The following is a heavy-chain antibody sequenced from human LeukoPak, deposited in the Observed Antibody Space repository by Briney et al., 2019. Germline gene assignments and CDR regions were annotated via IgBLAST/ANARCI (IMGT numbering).Heavy chain of an antibody. Sequence: GGSLRLSCAASGFTVSNKYMNWVRQAPGKGLEWVSVIYSGGNTYYADSVKGRFTISRDNSKNTLYLQMNSLRAEDTAVYYCARESEVKGSSTRNTDWFDPWGQGTLVTVSS. CDR1: GFTVSNKY. CDR2: IYSGGNT. J-gene: IGHJ5*02. D-gene: IGHD2-2*01. V-gene: IGHV3-53*01. CDR3: ARESEVKGSSTRNTDWFDP.